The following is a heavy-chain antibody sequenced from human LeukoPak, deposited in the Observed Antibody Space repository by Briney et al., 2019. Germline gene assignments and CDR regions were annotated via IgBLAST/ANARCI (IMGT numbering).Heavy chain of an antibody. CDR3: ASGLNSRSSSC. CDR1: GYSFTGYY. CDR2: INPDSGGT. V-gene: IGHV1-2*02. J-gene: IGHJ1*01. Sequence: GASVKVSCKASGYSFTGYYMHWVRQAPGQGLEWMGWINPDSGGTNYARKFQGRVTMTTATTISTAYMQLGWLRSDDTAVYYCASGLNSRSSSCWGQGTRVTVSS. D-gene: IGHD6-13*01.